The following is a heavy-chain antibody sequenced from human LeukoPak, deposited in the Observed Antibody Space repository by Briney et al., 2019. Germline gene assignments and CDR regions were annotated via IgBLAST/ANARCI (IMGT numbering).Heavy chain of an antibody. Sequence: TGGSLRLSCAASGFTFSSYAMSWVRQAPGKGLEWVSAISGSGGTTYYADSVKGRFTISRDNSKNTLYLQMNSLRAEDTAVYYCAKSATGTTSNWFGPWGQGTLVTVSS. J-gene: IGHJ5*02. CDR1: GFTFSSYA. V-gene: IGHV3-23*01. CDR3: AKSATGTTSNWFGP. CDR2: ISGSGGTT. D-gene: IGHD1-7*01.